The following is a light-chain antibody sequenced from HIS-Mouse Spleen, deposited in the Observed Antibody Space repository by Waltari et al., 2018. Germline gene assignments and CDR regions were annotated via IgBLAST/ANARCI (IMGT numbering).Light chain of an antibody. J-gene: IGLJ2*01. CDR1: ALPKKY. CDR3: YSTDSSGNHRV. V-gene: IGLV3-10*01. CDR2: EDS. Sequence: SYELTQPPSVSVSPGQTARITCPGDALPKKYAYWYQQKSGQAPVLVIYEDSKRPSGIPERFCGSSSGTIVTLTISGAQVEDEADYYCYSTDSSGNHRVFGGGTKLTVL.